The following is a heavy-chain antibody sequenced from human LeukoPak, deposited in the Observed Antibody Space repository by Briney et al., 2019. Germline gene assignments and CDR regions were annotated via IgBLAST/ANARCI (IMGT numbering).Heavy chain of an antibody. Sequence: SETLSLTCTVSGGSISSYYWSWIRQPPGKGLEWIGYIYYSGSTNYNPSLKSRVTISVDTSKNQFSLKLSSVTAADTAVYYCKISSGYLKLLDYWGQGTLVTVSS. CDR1: GGSISSYY. V-gene: IGHV4-59*12. CDR2: IYYSGST. D-gene: IGHD3-22*01. J-gene: IGHJ4*02. CDR3: KISSGYLKLLDY.